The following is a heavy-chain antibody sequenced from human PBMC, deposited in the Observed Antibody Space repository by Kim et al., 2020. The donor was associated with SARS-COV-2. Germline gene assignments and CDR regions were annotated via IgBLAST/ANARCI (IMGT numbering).Heavy chain of an antibody. J-gene: IGHJ4*02. Sequence: YYADAEKGRFTISRENTKNTQELQMNSLRAEDTAVYYCARDEGTAMAFDYWGQGTLVTVSS. D-gene: IGHD5-18*01. CDR3: ARDEGTAMAFDY. V-gene: IGHV3-30*01.